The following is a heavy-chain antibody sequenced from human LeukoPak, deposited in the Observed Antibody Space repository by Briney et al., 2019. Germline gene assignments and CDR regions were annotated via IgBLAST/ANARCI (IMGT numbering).Heavy chain of an antibody. D-gene: IGHD1-26*01. CDR3: AVRAGSYWFDP. CDR2: MIPDSGNT. Sequence: ASVKVSCKASGYVFTSYDINWVRQATGQGLEWMGWMIPDSGNTGYAQKFQGRVTMTRNTSINTDYLELSSLRSDDTAVYYCAVRAGSYWFDPWGQGTLVTVSP. CDR1: GYVFTSYD. V-gene: IGHV1-8*01. J-gene: IGHJ5*02.